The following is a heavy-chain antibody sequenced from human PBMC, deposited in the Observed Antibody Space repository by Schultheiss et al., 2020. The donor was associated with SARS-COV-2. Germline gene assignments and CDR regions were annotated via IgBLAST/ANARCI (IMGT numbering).Heavy chain of an antibody. J-gene: IGHJ1*01. Sequence: SETLSLTCTVSGGSVSSGSFYWSWIRQPPGKGLEWIGNIYYSGNTNYNPSLRSRVTISVDTSKNQFSLKLSSVTATDTAVYYCVSTSDIVVAVATTWGQGTLVTVSS. CDR3: VSTSDIVVAVATT. CDR2: IYYSGNT. D-gene: IGHD2-15*01. CDR1: GGSVSSGSFY. V-gene: IGHV4-61*01.